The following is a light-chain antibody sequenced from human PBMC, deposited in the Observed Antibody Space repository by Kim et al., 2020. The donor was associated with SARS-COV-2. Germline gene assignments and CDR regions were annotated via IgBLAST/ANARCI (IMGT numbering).Light chain of an antibody. CDR2: WAS. J-gene: IGKJ2*01. CDR1: QSVFYSSNNTTY. Sequence: SATIHCKSSQSVFYSSNNTTYLSWYQQIPGQPPKLLIYWASTRESGVPDRFSGSGSGTDFTLTISSLQAEDVAVYYCQQFYTAPYTFGQGTKLEI. V-gene: IGKV4-1*01. CDR3: QQFYTAPYT.